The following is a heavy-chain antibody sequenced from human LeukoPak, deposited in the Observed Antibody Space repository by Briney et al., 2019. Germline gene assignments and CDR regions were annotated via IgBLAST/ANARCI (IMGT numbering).Heavy chain of an antibody. V-gene: IGHV4-61*08. CDR3: AREGGFYRPLDY. Sequence: SETLSLTCTVSGGSVSSGGDYWSWIRQPPGKGLEWIGYISSSGTNYNPSLKSRVTISVDTSKNQFSLKLTSVTAADTAVYYCAREGGFYRPLDYSGQGTLVTVSS. J-gene: IGHJ4*02. D-gene: IGHD3-3*01. CDR2: ISSSGT. CDR1: GGSVSSGGDY.